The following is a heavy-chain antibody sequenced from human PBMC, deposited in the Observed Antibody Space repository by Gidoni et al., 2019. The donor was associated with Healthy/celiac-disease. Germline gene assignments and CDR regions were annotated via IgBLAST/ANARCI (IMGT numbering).Heavy chain of an antibody. CDR3: AKDTPGGGGKGDFDY. J-gene: IGHJ4*02. Sequence: EVQLLESGGGLVQTGGSLRLSCAASRFHFSSYAMGWVRQAPGKGLEWVAGIRGGGGSTYYADSVKGRFTIARDNSKNTLYLQRNSLRAEDTAVYYCAKDTPGGGGKGDFDYWGQGTLVTVSS. CDR2: IRGGGGST. D-gene: IGHD3-16*01. CDR1: RFHFSSYA. V-gene: IGHV3-23*01.